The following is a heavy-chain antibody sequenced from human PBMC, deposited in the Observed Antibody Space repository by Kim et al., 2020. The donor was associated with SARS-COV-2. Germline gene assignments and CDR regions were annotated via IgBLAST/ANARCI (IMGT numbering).Heavy chain of an antibody. CDR2: IYYSGST. Sequence: SETLSLTCTVSGGSISSSSYYWGWIRQPPGKGLEWIGSIYYSGSTYYNPSLKSRVTISVDTSKNQFSLKLSSVTAADTAVYYCARLVADTARPYYYYYMDVWGKGTTVTVSS. CDR3: ARLVADTARPYYYYYMDV. V-gene: IGHV4-39*01. D-gene: IGHD5-18*01. J-gene: IGHJ6*03. CDR1: GGSISSSSYY.